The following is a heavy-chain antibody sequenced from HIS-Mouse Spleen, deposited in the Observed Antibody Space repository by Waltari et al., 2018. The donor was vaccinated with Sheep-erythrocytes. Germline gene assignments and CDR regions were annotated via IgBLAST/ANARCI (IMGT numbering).Heavy chain of an antibody. CDR3: ARDLKYSSGWWFDP. V-gene: IGHV1-2*02. CDR1: GYTFTGSY. J-gene: IGHJ5*02. Sequence: QVQLVQSGAEVKKPGASVKVSCKASGYTFTGSYMPWGRQAPGQGLEWMGWINPNSGGTNYAQKFQGRVTMTRDTSISTAYMELSRLRSDDTAVYYCARDLKYSSGWWFDPWGQGTLVTVSS. CDR2: INPNSGGT. D-gene: IGHD6-19*01.